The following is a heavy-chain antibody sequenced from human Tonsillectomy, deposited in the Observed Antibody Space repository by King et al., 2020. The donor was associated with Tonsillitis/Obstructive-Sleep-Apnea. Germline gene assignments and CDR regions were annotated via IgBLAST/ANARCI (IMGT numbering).Heavy chain of an antibody. CDR1: GGSISSYY. CDR3: ARANPSWFDP. J-gene: IGHJ5*02. CDR2: IYYSGST. Sequence: VQLQESGPGLVKPSETLSLTCTVSGGSISSYYWSWIRQPPGKGLEWIGYIYYSGSTNYNPSLKSRVTISVDTSKNQFSLKLSSVTAADTAVYYCARANPSWFDPWGQGTLVTVSS. V-gene: IGHV4-59*01.